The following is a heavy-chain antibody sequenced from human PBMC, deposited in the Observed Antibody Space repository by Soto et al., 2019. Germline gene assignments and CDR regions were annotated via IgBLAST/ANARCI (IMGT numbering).Heavy chain of an antibody. CDR2: INHSGST. J-gene: IGHJ4*02. V-gene: IGHV4-34*01. CDR1: GGSFSGYY. Sequence: QVQLQQWGAGLLKPSETLSLTCAVYGGSFSGYYWSWIRQPPGKGLEWIGEINHSGSTNYNPSLKSRVTISVDTSKNQFSLKLSSVTAADTAVYYCANGGYCSGGSCYSPPFDYWGQGTLVTVSS. CDR3: ANGGYCSGGSCYSPPFDY. D-gene: IGHD2-15*01.